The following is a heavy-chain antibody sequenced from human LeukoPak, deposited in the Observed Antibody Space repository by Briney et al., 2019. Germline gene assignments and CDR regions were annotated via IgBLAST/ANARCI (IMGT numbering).Heavy chain of an antibody. CDR3: ARDLSGSYADY. Sequence: SVNVSCTASGYTFTSYGISWVRQAPGQGLEWMGGIIPIFGTANYAQKFQGRVTITADESTSTAYMELSSLRSEDTAVYYCARDLSGSYADYWGQGTLVTVSS. J-gene: IGHJ4*02. V-gene: IGHV1-69*13. CDR1: GYTFTSYG. D-gene: IGHD1-26*01. CDR2: IIPIFGTA.